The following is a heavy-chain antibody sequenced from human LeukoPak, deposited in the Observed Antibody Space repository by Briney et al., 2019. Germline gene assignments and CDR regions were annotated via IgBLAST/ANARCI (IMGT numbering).Heavy chain of an antibody. D-gene: IGHD6-19*01. J-gene: IGHJ4*02. CDR3: AKRSAESSGYFDY. CDR1: GFTFSSYW. Sequence: SGGSLRLSCAASGFTFSSYWMHWVRQAPGKGLVWVSRINSDGSSTSYADSAKGRFTISRDNAKNTLYLQMNSLRAEDTAVYYCAKRSAESSGYFDYWGQGTLVTVSS. V-gene: IGHV3-74*01. CDR2: INSDGSST.